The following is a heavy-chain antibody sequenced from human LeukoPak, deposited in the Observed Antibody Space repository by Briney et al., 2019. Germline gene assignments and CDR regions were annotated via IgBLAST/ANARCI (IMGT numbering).Heavy chain of an antibody. D-gene: IGHD2-2*01. CDR3: ARDLGVYCSSTRCYLSEGDY. Sequence: PGGSLRLSCAASAFTFSSYAMSWVRQAPGKGLEWVSYISSSSSTIYYADSVKGRFTISRDNAKNSLYLQMNSLRAEDTAVYYCARDLGVYCSSTRCYLSEGDYWGQGTLVTVSS. V-gene: IGHV3-48*04. J-gene: IGHJ4*02. CDR2: ISSSSSTI. CDR1: AFTFSSYA.